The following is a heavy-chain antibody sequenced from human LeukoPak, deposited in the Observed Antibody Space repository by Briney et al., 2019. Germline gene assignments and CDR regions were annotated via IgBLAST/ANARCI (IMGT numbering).Heavy chain of an antibody. CDR1: GGSISSYY. CDR3: ARQSSSWYGPGVAFDI. V-gene: IGHV4-4*07. D-gene: IGHD6-13*01. CDR2: IYTSGST. Sequence: SETLSLTCTVSGGSISSYYWSWIRQPAGKGLEWIGRIYTSGSTNYNPSLKSRVTMSVDTSKNQFSLKLSSLTAADTAVYYCARQSSSWYGPGVAFDIWGQGTMVTVSS. J-gene: IGHJ3*02.